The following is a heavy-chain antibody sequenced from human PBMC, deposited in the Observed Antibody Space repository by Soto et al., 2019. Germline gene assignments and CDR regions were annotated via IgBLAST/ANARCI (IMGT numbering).Heavy chain of an antibody. V-gene: IGHV4-39*01. CDR1: GGSISSSSYY. Sequence: LSLTCTVSGGSISSSSYYWGWIRQPPGKGLEWIGSIYYSGSTYYNPSLKSRVTISVDTSKNQFSLKLSSVTAADTAVYYCASTTTVTPGVFDYWGQGTLVTVSS. CDR3: ASTTTVTPGVFDY. D-gene: IGHD4-4*01. CDR2: IYYSGST. J-gene: IGHJ4*02.